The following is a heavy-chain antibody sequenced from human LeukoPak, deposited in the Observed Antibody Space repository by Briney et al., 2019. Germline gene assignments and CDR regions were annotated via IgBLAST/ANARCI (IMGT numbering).Heavy chain of an antibody. CDR3: ARHTTIFGVAIIDI. Sequence: ASVKVSCKASGYTCTDYYMHWLRQAPGQGLEWMGWMHPNSGGTNYAQKFQGRVTMTRDTSISTAYMDLSSLRSDDTAVYYCARHTTIFGVAIIDIWGQGTMVTVSS. J-gene: IGHJ3*02. V-gene: IGHV1-2*02. CDR1: GYTCTDYY. CDR2: MHPNSGGT. D-gene: IGHD3-3*01.